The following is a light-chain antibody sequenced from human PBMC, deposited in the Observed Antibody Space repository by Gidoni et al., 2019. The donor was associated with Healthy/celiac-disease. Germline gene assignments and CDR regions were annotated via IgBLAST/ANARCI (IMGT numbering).Light chain of an antibody. J-gene: IGKJ1*01. V-gene: IGKV3-11*01. CDR2: DAS. Sequence: IVLTQSPATLALSPGARATLSCRASQCVSSYLAWYQQKPGQAPRLLNYDASNRATGIPARFSGSGSGTDFTITISSLEPEDFAVYYCQQRSNWSTFGQGTKVEIK. CDR1: QCVSSY. CDR3: QQRSNWST.